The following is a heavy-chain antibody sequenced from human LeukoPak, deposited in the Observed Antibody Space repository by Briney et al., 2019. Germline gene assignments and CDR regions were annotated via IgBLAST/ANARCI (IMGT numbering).Heavy chain of an antibody. CDR2: IYPGDSDT. Sequence: GESLKISCNGSGYSFISYWIGWVRQLPGKGLGWMGIIYPGDSDTRYSPSFQGQVTISADKSVSTAYLQWSSLKASDTSMYYCARCSNTKGYYDILTGYDPGRADAFDIWGQGTMVTVSS. J-gene: IGHJ3*02. CDR3: ARCSNTKGYYDILTGYDPGRADAFDI. D-gene: IGHD3-9*01. V-gene: IGHV5-51*01. CDR1: GYSFISYW.